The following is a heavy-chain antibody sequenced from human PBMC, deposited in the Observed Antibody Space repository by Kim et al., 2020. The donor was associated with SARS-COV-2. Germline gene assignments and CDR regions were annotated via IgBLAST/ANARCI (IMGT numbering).Heavy chain of an antibody. V-gene: IGHV4-39*07. Sequence: LKSRVTRSVDTSKNHFSLKLSSVTAADTAVYYCASPGYSSGWYQYYFDYWGQGTLVTVSS. CDR3: ASPGYSSGWYQYYFDY. D-gene: IGHD6-19*01. J-gene: IGHJ4*02.